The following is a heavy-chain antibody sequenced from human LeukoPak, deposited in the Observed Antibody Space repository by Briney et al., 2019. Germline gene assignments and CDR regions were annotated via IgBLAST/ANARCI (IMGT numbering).Heavy chain of an antibody. CDR2: IKVDGSST. V-gene: IGHV3-74*01. D-gene: IGHD2/OR15-2a*01. CDR1: GFTFSSYW. Sequence: GGSLRLSCAASGFTFSSYWMHWVRQAPGKGLVWVSRIKVDGSSTNYADSVKGRFTTSRDNAKNTVYLQMNSLRAEDTAVYYCARGALHLYYFDYWGWGQGTLVTVSS. CDR3: ARGALHLYYFDYWG. J-gene: IGHJ4*02.